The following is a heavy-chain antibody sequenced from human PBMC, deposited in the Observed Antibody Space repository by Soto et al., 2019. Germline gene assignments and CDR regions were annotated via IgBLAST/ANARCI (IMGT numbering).Heavy chain of an antibody. V-gene: IGHV3-30*18. CDR3: AKDIGPGTRRDYYGMDV. D-gene: IGHD3-10*01. J-gene: IGHJ6*02. Sequence: GGSLRLSCAASGFTFSSYGMHWVSQAPGKGLEWVAVISYDGSNKYYADSVKGRFTISRDNSKNTLYLQMNSLRAEDTAVYYCAKDIGPGTRRDYYGMDVWGQGTTVTVSS. CDR2: ISYDGSNK. CDR1: GFTFSSYG.